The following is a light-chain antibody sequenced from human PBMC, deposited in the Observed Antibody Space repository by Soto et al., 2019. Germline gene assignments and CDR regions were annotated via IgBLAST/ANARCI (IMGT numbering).Light chain of an antibody. Sequence: EIVMTQSPATLSVSPGERATLSCRASQSVSSNLAWYQQKPGQAPRLLIYGASTRATGIPARLSGSGSGTEFTLIINSLQSEDFAVYYCQQYNNWRGAFGQGTKVELK. CDR3: QQYNNWRGA. CDR2: GAS. CDR1: QSVSSN. J-gene: IGKJ1*01. V-gene: IGKV3-15*01.